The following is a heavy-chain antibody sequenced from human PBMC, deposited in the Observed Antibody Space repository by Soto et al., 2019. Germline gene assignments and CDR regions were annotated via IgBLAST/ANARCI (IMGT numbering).Heavy chain of an antibody. CDR1: GYTFTSYY. J-gene: IGHJ5*02. CDR2: MNPNSGNT. Sequence: ASVKVSCKASGYTFTSYYISSVRRATGQGLEWMGWMNPNSGNTGYAQKFQGRVTMTRNTSISTAYMELSSLRSEDTAVYYCARTGIDYYDSSGYQRGYWFDPWGQGTLVTVSS. CDR3: ARTGIDYYDSSGYQRGYWFDP. V-gene: IGHV1-8*01. D-gene: IGHD3-22*01.